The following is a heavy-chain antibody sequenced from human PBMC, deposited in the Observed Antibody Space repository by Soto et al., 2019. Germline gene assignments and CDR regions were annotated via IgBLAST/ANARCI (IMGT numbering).Heavy chain of an antibody. V-gene: IGHV3-23*01. CDR1: GFTFNNYA. J-gene: IGHJ4*02. CDR3: AEGLVPAAKTSLNDY. D-gene: IGHD2-2*01. Sequence: GSLRLSCAASGFTFNNYAMTWVRQAPGKGLEWVSTISDDGGSTYYADSVKGRFTISRDNSKETLYLQMNSLRAEDTAVYYCAEGLVPAAKTSLNDYWGQGTLVTVSS. CDR2: ISDDGGST.